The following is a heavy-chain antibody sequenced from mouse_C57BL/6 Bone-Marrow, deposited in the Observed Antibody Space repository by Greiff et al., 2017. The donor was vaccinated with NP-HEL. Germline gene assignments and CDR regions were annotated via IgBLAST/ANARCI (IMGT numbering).Heavy chain of an antibody. J-gene: IGHJ3*01. CDR1: GFSLTSYG. Sequence: VKLVESGPGLVAPSQSLSITCTVSGFSLTSYGVHWVRQPPGKGLEWLVVIWSDGSTTYNSALKSRLSISKDNSKSQVFLKMNSLQTDDTAMYYCARNYYGSSYSAWFAYWGQGTLVTVSA. CDR2: IWSDGST. D-gene: IGHD1-1*01. V-gene: IGHV2-6*02. CDR3: ARNYYGSSYSAWFAY.